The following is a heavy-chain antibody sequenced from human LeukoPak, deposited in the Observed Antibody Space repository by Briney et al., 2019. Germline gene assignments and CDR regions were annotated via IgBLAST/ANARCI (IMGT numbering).Heavy chain of an antibody. J-gene: IGHJ4*02. V-gene: IGHV1-46*01. Sequence: ASVKVSCKASGYTFTSYYMHWVRQAPGRGLEWMGVINPSGGSTNYAQRFQGRVAMTRDTSTSTVYMELSSLRSEDTAVYYCARGGDYDDYFDYWGQGTLVTVSS. CDR2: INPSGGST. D-gene: IGHD4-17*01. CDR3: ARGGDYDDYFDY. CDR1: GYTFTSYY.